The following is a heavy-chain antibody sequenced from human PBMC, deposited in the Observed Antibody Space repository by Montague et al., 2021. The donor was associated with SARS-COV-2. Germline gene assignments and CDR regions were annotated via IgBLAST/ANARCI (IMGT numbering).Heavy chain of an antibody. J-gene: IGHJ4*02. V-gene: IGHV4-59*08. CDR2: IYYIGRT. Sequence: SETLSLTCTVSGGSISNYFWSWIRQPPGKGLEWIGYIYYIGRTNYNPSLKSRVTISVDTSKNQFSLKLTSVTAADTAVYYCARAQNTCFIANCVNYFDFWGLGAQVTVSS. CDR1: GGSISNYF. CDR3: ARAQNTCFIANCVNYFDF. D-gene: IGHD1-1*01.